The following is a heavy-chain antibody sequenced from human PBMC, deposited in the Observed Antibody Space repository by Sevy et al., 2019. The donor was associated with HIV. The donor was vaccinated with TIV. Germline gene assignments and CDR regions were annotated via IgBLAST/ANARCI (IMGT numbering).Heavy chain of an antibody. CDR3: TTDGLLTGGTNGLH. J-gene: IGHJ4*02. CDR1: GFTFRDLW. Sequence: GGSLRLSCAASGFTFRDLWMTWVRQAPGKGLEWIGRMKSRVDGGTTDYAAPVKGRFTISRDDSKNMLYLQMSSLRPEDTAVYYCTTDGLLTGGTNGLHWGQGTLVTVSS. V-gene: IGHV3-15*01. D-gene: IGHD2-8*02. CDR2: MKSRVDGGTT.